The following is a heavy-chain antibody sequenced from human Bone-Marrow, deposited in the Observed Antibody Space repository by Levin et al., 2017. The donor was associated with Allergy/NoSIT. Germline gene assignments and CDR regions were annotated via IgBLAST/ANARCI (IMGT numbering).Heavy chain of an antibody. CDR3: ARAHGDFGSNWFDP. V-gene: IGHV3-48*01. CDR1: GFTFSSYN. CDR2: ISATSNIV. D-gene: IGHD4-17*01. Sequence: LGESLKISCAASGFTFSSYNMGWIRQAPGKGLEWISYISATSNIVNYAGSVRGRFAISRDNAKNSLFLHISSLRAEDTAIYYCARAHGDFGSNWFDPWGPGTLVTVSS. J-gene: IGHJ5*02.